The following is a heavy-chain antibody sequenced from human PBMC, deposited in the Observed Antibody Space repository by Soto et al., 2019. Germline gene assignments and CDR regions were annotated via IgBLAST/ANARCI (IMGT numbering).Heavy chain of an antibody. V-gene: IGHV4-34*01. J-gene: IGHJ6*02. D-gene: IGHD4-4*01. Sequence: SETLSLTCAVYGGSFSGYYWSWICQPPGKGLEWIGEINHSGSTNYNPSLKSRVTISVDTSKNQFSLKLSSVTAADTAVYYCARGENEVTTLYGTNYYYYYGMDVWGQGTTVTVSS. CDR2: INHSGST. CDR3: ARGENEVTTLYGTNYYYYYGMDV. CDR1: GGSFSGYY.